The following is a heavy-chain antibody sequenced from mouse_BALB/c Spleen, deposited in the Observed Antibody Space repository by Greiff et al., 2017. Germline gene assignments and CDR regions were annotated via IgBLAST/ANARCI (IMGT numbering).Heavy chain of an antibody. CDR2: IRSKSNNYAT. V-gene: IGHV10-1*02. J-gene: IGHJ4*01. Sequence: EVMLVESGGGLVQPKGSLKLSCAASGFTFNTYAMNWVRQAPGKGLEWVARIRSKSNNYATYYADSVKDRFTISRDDSQSMLYLQMNNLKTEDTAMYYCVRHGGYDYDGVYAMDYWGQGTSVTVSS. D-gene: IGHD2-4*01. CDR3: VRHGGYDYDGVYAMDY. CDR1: GFTFNTYA.